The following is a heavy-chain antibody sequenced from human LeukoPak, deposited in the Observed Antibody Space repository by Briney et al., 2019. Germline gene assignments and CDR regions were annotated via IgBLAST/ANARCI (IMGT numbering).Heavy chain of an antibody. J-gene: IGHJ4*02. D-gene: IGHD5-18*01. CDR1: GYSFTSYW. CDR2: IDPSDSCT. V-gene: IGHV5-10-1*01. CDR3: ARLSGGYPISYDFDY. Sequence: HGESLKISCKGSGYSFTSYWISWVRQMPGKGLEWMGRIDPSDSCTNYSPSFQGHVTISADKSISTAYLQWSSLKASDTAMYYCARLSGGYPISYDFDYWGQGTLVTVSS.